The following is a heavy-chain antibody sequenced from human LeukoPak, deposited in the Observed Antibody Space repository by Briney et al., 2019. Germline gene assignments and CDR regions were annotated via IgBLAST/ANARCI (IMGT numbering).Heavy chain of an antibody. V-gene: IGHV3-48*03. CDR1: GFTFSSYE. J-gene: IGHJ4*02. CDR2: ISSSGSTI. Sequence: GGSLRLSCAASGFTFSSYEMNWVRQAPGKGLEWVSYISSSGSTIYYADSVKGRFTISRDNAKNSLYLQMNSLRAEETAVYYCARVGVDYYFDYWGQGTLVTVSS. CDR3: ARVGVDYYFDY.